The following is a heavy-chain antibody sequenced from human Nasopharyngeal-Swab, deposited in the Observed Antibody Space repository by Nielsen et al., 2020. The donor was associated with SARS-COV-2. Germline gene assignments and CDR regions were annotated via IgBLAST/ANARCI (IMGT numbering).Heavy chain of an antibody. CDR1: GFTFSSYS. CDR3: ARDQEGYCSSTSCYDKGAFDI. J-gene: IGHJ3*02. V-gene: IGHV3-21*01. Sequence: GESLKISCAASGFTFSSYSMNWVRQAPGKGLEWVSSISSSSSYIYYADSVKGRFTISRDNAKNSLYLQMNSLRAEDTAVYYCARDQEGYCSSTSCYDKGAFDIWGQRTMVTVSS. D-gene: IGHD2-2*01. CDR2: ISSSSSYI.